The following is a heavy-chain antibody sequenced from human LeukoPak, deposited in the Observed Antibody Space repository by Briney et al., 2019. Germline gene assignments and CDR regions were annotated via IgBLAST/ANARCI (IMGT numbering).Heavy chain of an antibody. J-gene: IGHJ4*02. CDR3: AGTYCGGDCYSRLAYYFDY. CDR2: IYYSGST. CDR1: GGSISSYY. D-gene: IGHD2-21*02. V-gene: IGHV4-59*01. Sequence: SETLSLTCTVSGGSISSYYWSWIRQPPGKGLEWIGYIYYSGSTNYNPSLKSRVTISVDTSKNQFSLKLSSVTAADTAVYYCAGTYCGGDCYSRLAYYFDYWGQGTLVTVSS.